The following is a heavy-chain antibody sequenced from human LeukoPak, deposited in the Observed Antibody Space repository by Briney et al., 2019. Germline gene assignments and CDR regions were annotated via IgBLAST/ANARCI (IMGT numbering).Heavy chain of an antibody. Sequence: ASVKVSCKASGYTFTSYGISWGRQAPGQGLEWMGWISAYNGNTNYAQKLQCRVTMTTDTSTSTAYMELRRLRSDDTAVYYWARGRHLEYCSGGSCYGRENDYWGQGTLVTVSS. D-gene: IGHD2-15*01. CDR3: ARGRHLEYCSGGSCYGRENDY. CDR2: ISAYNGNT. J-gene: IGHJ4*02. V-gene: IGHV1-18*01. CDR1: GYTFTSYG.